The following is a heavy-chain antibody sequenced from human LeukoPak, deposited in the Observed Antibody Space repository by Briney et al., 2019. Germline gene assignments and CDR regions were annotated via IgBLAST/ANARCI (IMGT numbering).Heavy chain of an antibody. D-gene: IGHD3-10*01. CDR3: ARLVVRGVFVLRYYGMDV. CDR1: GYSFTSYW. V-gene: IGHV5-10-1*01. CDR2: IDPSDSYT. Sequence: GESLKISCKGSGYSFTSYWISWVRQMPGKGLEWMGRIDPSDSYTNYSPSFQGHVTISADKSISTAYLQWSSLEASDTAMYYCARLVVRGVFVLRYYGMDVWGQGTTVTVSS. J-gene: IGHJ6*02.